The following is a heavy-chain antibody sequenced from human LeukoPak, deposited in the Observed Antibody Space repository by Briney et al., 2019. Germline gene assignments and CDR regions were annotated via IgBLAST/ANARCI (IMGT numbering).Heavy chain of an antibody. CDR2: ISGSGGST. J-gene: IGHJ6*03. D-gene: IGHD1-26*01. Sequence: PGGSLRLSCAAAGFTFSSYAMSWVRQAPGKGLEWVSGISGSGGSTYYVDSVKGRFTISRDNSKNTLYLQMNSLRAEDTAVYYCAKGVVGATRVNYYYMDVWGKGTTVTVSS. CDR3: AKGVVGATRVNYYYMDV. V-gene: IGHV3-23*01. CDR1: GFTFSSYA.